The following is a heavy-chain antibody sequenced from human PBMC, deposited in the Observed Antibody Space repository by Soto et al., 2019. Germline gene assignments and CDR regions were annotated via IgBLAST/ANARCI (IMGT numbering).Heavy chain of an antibody. CDR1: GYTFTNYD. D-gene: IGHD3-16*01. V-gene: IGHV1-8*01. CDR2: MNPDSGNT. J-gene: IGHJ5*02. Sequence: QVQLVQSGAEVKKPGASVKVSCKASGYTFTNYDIHWVRQATGQGLEWMGWMNPDSGNTGQSKQFQGRVTMTRDTSISPAYMEMSSLRSADTAVYYCARGRFRRTWFDPWGQGTLVTVSS. CDR3: ARGRFRRTWFDP.